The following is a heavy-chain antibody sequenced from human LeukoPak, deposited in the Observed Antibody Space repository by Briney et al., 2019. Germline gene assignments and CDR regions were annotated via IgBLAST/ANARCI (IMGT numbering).Heavy chain of an antibody. Sequence: GGSLRLSCAASGFTFSSYGMHWVRQAPGKGLEWVAVISYDGSNKYYADSVKGRFTISRDNSKNTLYLQMNSLRAEDTAVYYCAKDRDDILTGYYTDYYYYGMDVWGQGTTVTVSS. CDR3: AKDRDDILTGYYTDYYYYGMDV. D-gene: IGHD3-9*01. V-gene: IGHV3-30*18. CDR2: ISYDGSNK. J-gene: IGHJ6*02. CDR1: GFTFSSYG.